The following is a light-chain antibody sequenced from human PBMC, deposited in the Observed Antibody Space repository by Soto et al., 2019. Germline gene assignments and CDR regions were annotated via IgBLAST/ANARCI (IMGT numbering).Light chain of an antibody. Sequence: QSVLTQPPSVSAAPGQRVTISCSGSGSNIGKNYVSWYQLFPGRAPKLLIFDNNQRHSGIADRFSGSKSATSATLGITGLQTGDEADYFCGTWDDSLNTWVFGGGTKLTVL. CDR3: GTWDDSLNTWV. J-gene: IGLJ3*02. CDR1: GSNIGKNY. V-gene: IGLV1-51*01. CDR2: DNN.